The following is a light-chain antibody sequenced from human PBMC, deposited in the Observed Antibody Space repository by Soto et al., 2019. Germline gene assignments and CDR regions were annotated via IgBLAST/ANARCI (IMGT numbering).Light chain of an antibody. Sequence: EIVLTQSPATLSLSPGERATLSCGASQSVSNNYLAWYQEKPGLAPRLLIYDASKRAAGIPDRFSGSGSGTDFTLTISRLESEDFGLYFCQQYGSPLPITSGQGTRLEIK. CDR3: QQYGSPLPIT. V-gene: IGKV3D-20*01. CDR2: DAS. CDR1: QSVSNNY. J-gene: IGKJ5*01.